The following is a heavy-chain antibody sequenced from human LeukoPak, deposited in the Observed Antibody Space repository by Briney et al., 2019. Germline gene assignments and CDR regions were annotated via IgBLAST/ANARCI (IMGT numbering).Heavy chain of an antibody. CDR1: GFGFTNAW. D-gene: IGHD3-10*01. CDR3: TTDLGITMIRGVIVY. J-gene: IGHJ4*02. V-gene: IGHV3-15*01. Sequence: PGGSLRLSCAASGFGFTNAWMSWVRQAPGKGLEWVGRIKSKGDGETTDYAAPVKGRFTMSRDDAKATLYLQINSLITGDTAVYYCTTDLGITMIRGVIVYWGQGTLVTVSS. CDR2: IKSKGDGETT.